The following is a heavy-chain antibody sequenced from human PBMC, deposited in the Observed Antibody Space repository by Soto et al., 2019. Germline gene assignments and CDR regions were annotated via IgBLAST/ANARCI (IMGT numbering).Heavy chain of an antibody. CDR2: ISSSSSYI. CDR1: GFTLSSYS. Sequence: EVQLVESGGGLVKPGGSLRLSCAASGFTLSSYSMNWVRQAPGKGLEWVSSISSSSSYIYYADSVKGRFTISRDNAKNSLYLQMNSRRAEDTAVYYCARAPYYYDSRGYWAYWGQGTLVTVSS. J-gene: IGHJ4*02. D-gene: IGHD3-22*01. CDR3: ARAPYYYDSRGYWAY. V-gene: IGHV3-21*01.